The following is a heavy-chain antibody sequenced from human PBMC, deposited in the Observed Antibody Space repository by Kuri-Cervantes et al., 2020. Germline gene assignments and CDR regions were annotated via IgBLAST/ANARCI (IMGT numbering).Heavy chain of an antibody. Sequence: GESLKISCAASGFTFSSYWMSWVRQAPGKGLEWVANIKQDGSEKYYVDSVKGRFTISRDNAKNSLYLQMNSLRAEDTAVYYCAKEGYVWGSAIDYWGQGTLVTVSS. V-gene: IGHV3-7*03. D-gene: IGHD3-16*01. CDR3: AKEGYVWGSAIDY. J-gene: IGHJ4*02. CDR2: IKQDGSEK. CDR1: GFTFSSYW.